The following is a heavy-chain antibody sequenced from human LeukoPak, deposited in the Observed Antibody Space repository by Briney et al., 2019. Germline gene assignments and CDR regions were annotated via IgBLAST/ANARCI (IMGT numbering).Heavy chain of an antibody. J-gene: IGHJ3*02. V-gene: IGHV4-30-4*03. D-gene: IGHD6-19*01. CDR3: NRGYSSGWYAFDI. CDR2: IYYSGST. CDR1: GGSISSGDYY. Sequence: SETLSLTCTVSGGSISSGDYYWSWIRQPPGKGLEWIGYIYYSGSTYYNPSLKSRVTISVDTSKNQFSLKLSSVTAADTAVYYCNRGYSSGWYAFDIWGQGTMVTVSS.